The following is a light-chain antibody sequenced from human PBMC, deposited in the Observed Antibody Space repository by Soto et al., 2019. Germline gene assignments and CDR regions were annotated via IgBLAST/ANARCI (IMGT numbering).Light chain of an antibody. J-gene: IGLJ1*01. CDR2: SNN. Sequence: QSVLTQPPSASGTPGQRVTISCSGSSSNIGSNTVNWYQQLPGTAPKLLIYSNNQRPSGVPDRFSGSKSGTSASLAISGLQSEDEADYYCAAWDDGLNGDVFGTGTNVTVL. CDR3: AAWDDGLNGDV. V-gene: IGLV1-44*01. CDR1: SSNIGSNT.